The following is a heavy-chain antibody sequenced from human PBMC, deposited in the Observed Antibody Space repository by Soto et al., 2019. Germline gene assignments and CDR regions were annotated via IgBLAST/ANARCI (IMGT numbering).Heavy chain of an antibody. Sequence: QVQLQESGPGLVKPSETLSLTCTVSGGSISSYYWSWIRQPPGKGLEWIGYIYYSGSTNYNPSLKSRVTISVDTSKNQFSLKLSSLTAADTAVYYCARAWVVAVTEDIDAFDIWGQGTMVTVSS. CDR1: GGSISSYY. CDR2: IYYSGST. CDR3: ARAWVVAVTEDIDAFDI. D-gene: IGHD2-15*01. J-gene: IGHJ3*02. V-gene: IGHV4-59*01.